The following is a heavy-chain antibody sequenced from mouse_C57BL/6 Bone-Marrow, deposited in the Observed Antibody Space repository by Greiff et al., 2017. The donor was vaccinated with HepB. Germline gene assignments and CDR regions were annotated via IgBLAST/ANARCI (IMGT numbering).Heavy chain of an antibody. J-gene: IGHJ2*01. V-gene: IGHV7-4*01. CDR3: VKASDDYDADY. Sequence: EVQVVESGGGLVQPGASLRLSCAASGFTFTDYYMSWVRQHPGKAPEWLAMIRNKADGYTSEYTVSVKGRFTISRDNSQNSLYLQMNTLRAEDSATYYCVKASDDYDADYWGQGTTLTVSS. CDR2: IRNKADGYTS. D-gene: IGHD2-4*01. CDR1: GFTFTDYY.